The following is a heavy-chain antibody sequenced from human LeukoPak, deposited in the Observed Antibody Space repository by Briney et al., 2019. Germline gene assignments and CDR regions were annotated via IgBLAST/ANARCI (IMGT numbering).Heavy chain of an antibody. CDR1: GGSIYGGGYY. J-gene: IGHJ4*02. D-gene: IGHD6-13*01. CDR2: IYHSGTT. V-gene: IGHV4-30-2*02. Sequence: SETLSLTCTVSGGSIYGGGYYWSWIRQPPGKGLEWIGYIYHSGTTYYNPSLKSRVTISIDRSKNQFSLKLSSVTAADTAVYYCARYSSSWLAFDYWGQGTLVTVSS. CDR3: ARYSSSWLAFDY.